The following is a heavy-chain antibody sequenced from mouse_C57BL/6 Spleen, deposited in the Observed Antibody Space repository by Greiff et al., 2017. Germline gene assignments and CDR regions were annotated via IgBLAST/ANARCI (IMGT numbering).Heavy chain of an antibody. V-gene: IGHV1-82*01. Sequence: QVQLKQSGPELVKPGASVKISCKASGYAFSSSWLNWVKQRPGKGLEWIGRIYPGDGDTNYNGKFKGKATLTADKSSSTAYMQLSSLTSEDSAVYFCAREYGNYLDYWGQGTTLTVSS. CDR3: AREYGNYLDY. D-gene: IGHD2-1*01. J-gene: IGHJ2*01. CDR2: IYPGDGDT. CDR1: GYAFSSSW.